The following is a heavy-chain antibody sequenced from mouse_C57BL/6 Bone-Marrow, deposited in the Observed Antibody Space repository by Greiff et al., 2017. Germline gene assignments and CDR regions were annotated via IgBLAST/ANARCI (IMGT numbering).Heavy chain of an antibody. CDR3: AMGTTHFDY. D-gene: IGHD2-3*01. J-gene: IGHJ2*01. CDR1: GYTFTSYW. Sequence: QVHVKQPGAELVKPGASVKMSCKASGYTFTSYWITWVKQRPGQGLEWIGDIYPGSGSTNYNEKFKSKATLTVDTSSSTAYMQLSSLTSEDSAVYYCAMGTTHFDYWGQGTTLTVAS. V-gene: IGHV1-55*01. CDR2: IYPGSGST.